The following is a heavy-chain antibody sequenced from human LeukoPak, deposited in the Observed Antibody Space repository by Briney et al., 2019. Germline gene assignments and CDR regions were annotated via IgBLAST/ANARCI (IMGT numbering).Heavy chain of an antibody. CDR2: IYHSGST. V-gene: IGHV4-30-2*01. CDR1: GGSISSGGYY. J-gene: IGHJ2*01. CDR3: ARLTMVRGVIYGTDWYFDL. D-gene: IGHD3-10*01. Sequence: SETLSLTCTVSGGSISSGGYYWSWIRQPPGKGLEWIGYIYHSGSTYYNPSLKSRVTISVDTSKNQFSLKLSSVTAADTAVYYCARLTMVRGVIYGTDWYFDLCGRGTLVTVSS.